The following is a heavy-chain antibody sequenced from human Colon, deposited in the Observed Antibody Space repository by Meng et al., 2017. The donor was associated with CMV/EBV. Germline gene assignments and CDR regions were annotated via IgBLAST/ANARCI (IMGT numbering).Heavy chain of an antibody. V-gene: IGHV1-2*02. J-gene: IGHJ5*02. CDR2: INPNSGGT. CDR3: ARDFNSLAVSAANWFDP. Sequence: QGRLVQVGAEVKKPGASVKVSCKASGYTFTGYYMHWVRQAPGQGLEWMGWINPNSGGTNYKEKFQGRVTMTRDTSISTAYMELSGLTSDDTAVYYCARDFNSLAVSAANWFDPWGQGTLVTVSS. D-gene: IGHD6-19*01. CDR1: GYTFTGYY.